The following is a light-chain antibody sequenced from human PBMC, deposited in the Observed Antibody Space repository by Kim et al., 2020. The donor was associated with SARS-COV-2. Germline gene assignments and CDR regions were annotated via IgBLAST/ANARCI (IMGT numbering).Light chain of an antibody. CDR2: GKN. CDR3: NSRDSNDNVV. CDR1: SLRSYY. Sequence: ALGQTVSITCQGDSLRSYYATWYQQKPGQAPILVIYGKNNRPSGIPDRFSGSSSGNTASLTITGTQAGGEADYYCNSRDSNDNVVFGGGTQLTVL. J-gene: IGLJ2*01. V-gene: IGLV3-19*01.